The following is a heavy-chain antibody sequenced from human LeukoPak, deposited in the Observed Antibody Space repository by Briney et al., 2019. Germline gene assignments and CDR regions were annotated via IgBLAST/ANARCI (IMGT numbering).Heavy chain of an antibody. CDR2: IYYSGST. Sequence: PSQTLSLTCTVSGGSISSGGYYWSWIRQHPGKGLEWIGYIYYSGSTYYNPSLKSRVTISVDTSKNQFSLRLSSVTAADTAVYYCARAGPYCSGGSCYLPGYWGQGTLVTVSS. CDR3: ARAGPYCSGGSCYLPGY. D-gene: IGHD2-15*01. J-gene: IGHJ4*02. V-gene: IGHV4-31*03. CDR1: GGSISSGGYY.